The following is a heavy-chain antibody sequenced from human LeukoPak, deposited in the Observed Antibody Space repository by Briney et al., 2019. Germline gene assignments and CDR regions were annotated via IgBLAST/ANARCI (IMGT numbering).Heavy chain of an antibody. D-gene: IGHD2-15*01. V-gene: IGHV4-4*07. CDR3: ARSVEGYCRGGSCYYYSYYMDV. Sequence: SETLSLTCTVSGGSISSYYWNWIRQSAGKGLEWIGRIYSSGSTNYNPSLKSRVTMSVDTSKNQISLKLSSVTAADTAVYYCARSVEGYCRGGSCYYYSYYMDVWGKGTTVTVSS. CDR1: GGSISSYY. CDR2: IYSSGST. J-gene: IGHJ6*03.